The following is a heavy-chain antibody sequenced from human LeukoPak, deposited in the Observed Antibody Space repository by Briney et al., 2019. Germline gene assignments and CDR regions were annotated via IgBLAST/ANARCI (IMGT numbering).Heavy chain of an antibody. V-gene: IGHV3-33*01. D-gene: IGHD3/OR15-3a*01. CDR1: GFTFRSYG. CDR3: AREWTRTGPFDY. Sequence: PGGSLRLSCAASGFTFRSYGLHWVRQAPGKGLEWVALIWNDGSNKYYADSVKGRSTISRDNSKNTLYLQVNRLRAEDTAVYYCAREWTRTGPFDYWGQGTLVTVSS. CDR2: IWNDGSNK. J-gene: IGHJ4*02.